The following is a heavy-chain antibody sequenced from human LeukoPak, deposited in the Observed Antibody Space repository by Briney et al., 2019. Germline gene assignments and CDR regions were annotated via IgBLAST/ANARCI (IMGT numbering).Heavy chain of an antibody. Sequence: GGSLRLSCAASGFTFSSYEMNWVRQAPGKGLEWVSYISSSGSTIYYADSVKGRFTISRDNAKNSLYLQMNSLRAEDTAVYYCAPPGGCYYFDYWGQGTLVTVSS. CDR1: GFTFSSYE. CDR3: APPGGCYYFDY. V-gene: IGHV3-48*03. D-gene: IGHD3-16*01. CDR2: ISSSGSTI. J-gene: IGHJ4*02.